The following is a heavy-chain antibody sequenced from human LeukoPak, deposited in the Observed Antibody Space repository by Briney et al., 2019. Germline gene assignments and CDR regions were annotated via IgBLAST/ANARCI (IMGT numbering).Heavy chain of an antibody. J-gene: IGHJ4*02. CDR1: GGTFSSYA. Sequence: SVKVSCKASGGTFSSYAISWVRQAPGQGLEWMGRIIPIFGTANYAQKFQGRVTITTDESMSTAYMELSSLRSEDTAVYYCASVPDILTGYYDYWGQGTLVTVSS. CDR2: IIPIFGTA. CDR3: ASVPDILTGYYDY. V-gene: IGHV1-69*05. D-gene: IGHD3-9*01.